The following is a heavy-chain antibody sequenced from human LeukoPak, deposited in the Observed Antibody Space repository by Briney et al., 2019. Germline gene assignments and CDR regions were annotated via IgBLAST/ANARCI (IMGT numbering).Heavy chain of an antibody. CDR1: GCSISSSNW. D-gene: IGHD3-10*01. Sequence: PSETLSLTCAVSGCSISSSNWWSWVRQPPGKGLEWIGEIYHSGSTNYNPSLKSRVTISVDKSKSQFSLKLSSVTAADTAVYYCAREGNTMVRGVNWGQGTLVTVSS. CDR3: AREGNTMVRGVN. CDR2: IYHSGST. V-gene: IGHV4-4*02. J-gene: IGHJ4*02.